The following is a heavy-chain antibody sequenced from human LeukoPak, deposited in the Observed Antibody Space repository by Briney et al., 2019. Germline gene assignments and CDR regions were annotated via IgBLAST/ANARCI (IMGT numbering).Heavy chain of an antibody. CDR2: IYHSGST. CDR3: ATLYINYYMHV. J-gene: IGHJ6*03. CDR1: GYSISSGYY. V-gene: IGHV4-38-2*01. D-gene: IGHD2/OR15-2a*01. Sequence: SETLSLTCAVSGYSISSGYYWGWIRQPPGKGLEWIGSIYHSGSTYYNPSLKSRVTISVDTSKNQFSLKLSSVTAADTAVYYCATLYINYYMHVWGKGTTVTVSS.